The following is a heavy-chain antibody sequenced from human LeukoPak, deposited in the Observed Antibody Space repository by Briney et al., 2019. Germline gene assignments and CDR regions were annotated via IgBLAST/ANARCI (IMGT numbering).Heavy chain of an antibody. CDR2: IKQDGSEK. CDR3: ARDGCLVGAIDAFDN. J-gene: IGHJ3*02. Sequence: TGGSLRLSCAASGFTFSSYWMSWVRQAPGKGLEWVANIKQDGSEKYYVDSVKGRFTISRDNAKNSLYLQMNSLRAEDTVVYYCARDGCLVGAIDAFDNWGQGTMVTVSS. CDR1: GFTFSSYW. D-gene: IGHD1-26*01. V-gene: IGHV3-7*01.